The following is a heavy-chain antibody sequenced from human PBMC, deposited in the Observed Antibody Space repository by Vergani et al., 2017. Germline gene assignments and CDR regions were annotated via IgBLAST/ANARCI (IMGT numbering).Heavy chain of an antibody. Sequence: QVQLQESGPGLVKPSETLSLTCTVSGGPISSYYWSWIRQPPGKGLEWIGYIYYSGSTNYNPSLKSRVTISVDTSKNQFSLKLSSVTAAETAVYYCARDVSWLEWSRGLFDPGGQGTLVTVSS. CDR2: IYYSGST. V-gene: IGHV4-59*01. CDR1: GGPISSYY. J-gene: IGHJ5*02. D-gene: IGHD3-3*01. CDR3: ARDVSWLEWSRGLFDP.